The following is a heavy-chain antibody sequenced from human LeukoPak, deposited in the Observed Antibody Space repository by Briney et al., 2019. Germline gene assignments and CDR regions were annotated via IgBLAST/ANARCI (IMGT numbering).Heavy chain of an antibody. CDR3: ARDQDYYDSSGPFDY. D-gene: IGHD3-22*01. J-gene: IGHJ4*02. Sequence: PGGSLRLSCAASGFTFSSYSMNWVRQAPGKGLEWVSSISSSSSYIYYADSVKGRFTISRDNAKNSLYLQMNSLRAEDTAVYYCARDQDYYDSSGPFDYWGQGTLVTVSS. CDR2: ISSSSSYI. CDR1: GFTFSSYS. V-gene: IGHV3-21*01.